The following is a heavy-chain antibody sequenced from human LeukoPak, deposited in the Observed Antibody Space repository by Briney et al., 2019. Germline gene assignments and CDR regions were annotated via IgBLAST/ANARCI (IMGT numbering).Heavy chain of an antibody. V-gene: IGHV4-4*02. CDR1: GGSISSNNW. J-gene: IGHJ4*02. CDR2: IYHSGST. CDR3: AKFGDIAAAGTNY. D-gene: IGHD6-13*01. Sequence: SGTLSLTCTVSGGSISSNNWWSWVRQPPGKGLEWIGEIYHSGSTNYNPSLKSRVTLSVDRSKNQFSLRLNSVTAADTAIYYCAKFGDIAAAGTNYWGQGTLVTVSS.